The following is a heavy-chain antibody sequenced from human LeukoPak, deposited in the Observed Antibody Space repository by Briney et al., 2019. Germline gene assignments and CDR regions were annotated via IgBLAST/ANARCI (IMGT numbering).Heavy chain of an antibody. CDR2: IWYDGSNK. D-gene: IGHD6-13*01. CDR3: AKDSGARSSWYNY. J-gene: IGHJ4*02. V-gene: IGHV3-30*02. CDR1: GFTFSSYS. Sequence: KPGGSLRLSCAASGFTFSSYSMNWVRQAPGKGLEWVAVIWYDGSNKYYADSVKGRFTIPRDNSKNTLYLQMNSLRAEDTAVYYCAKDSGARSSWYNYWGQGTLVTVSS.